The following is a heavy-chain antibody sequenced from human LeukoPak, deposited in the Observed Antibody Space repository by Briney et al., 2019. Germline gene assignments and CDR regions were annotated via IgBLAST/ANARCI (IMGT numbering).Heavy chain of an antibody. CDR3: ASDSSGYYYAFDY. J-gene: IGHJ4*02. Sequence: ASVKVSCKASGGTFSSYAISWVRQAPGQGLEWMGGIIPIFGTANYAQKFQGRVTITTDESTSTAYMELSSLRSEDTAVYYCASDSSGYYYAFDYWGQGTLVTVSS. D-gene: IGHD3-22*01. V-gene: IGHV1-69*05. CDR2: IIPIFGTA. CDR1: GGTFSSYA.